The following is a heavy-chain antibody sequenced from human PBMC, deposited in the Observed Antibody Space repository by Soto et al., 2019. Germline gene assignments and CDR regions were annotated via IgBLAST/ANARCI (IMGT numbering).Heavy chain of an antibody. D-gene: IGHD3-22*01. J-gene: IGHJ5*02. CDR2: INPNSGGT. CDR1: GYTFTGYY. CDR3: AGDYPPDYYDSSGYYFGGWFDI. Sequence: ASVKVSCKASGYTFTGYYMHWVRQAPGQGLEWMGWINPNSGGTNYAQKFQGRVTMTRDTSISTAYMELSRLRFDDTAVYYCAGDYPPDYYDSSGYYFGGWFDIWGQGTLVTVSS. V-gene: IGHV1-2*02.